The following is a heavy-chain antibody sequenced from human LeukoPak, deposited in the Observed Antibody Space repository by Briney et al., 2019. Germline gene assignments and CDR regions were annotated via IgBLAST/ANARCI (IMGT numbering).Heavy chain of an antibody. CDR1: GFTFSSYS. Sequence: GRSLRLSCAASGFTFSSYSMHWVRQAPGEGLEWVAVLSSDGSNKYYADSVMGRFTISRDNSKNTLSLQMNSLRAEDTAVYYCASSPLGMGRDYWGQGTLVTVSS. J-gene: IGHJ4*02. V-gene: IGHV3-30-3*01. CDR3: ASSPLGMGRDY. D-gene: IGHD7-27*01. CDR2: LSSDGSNK.